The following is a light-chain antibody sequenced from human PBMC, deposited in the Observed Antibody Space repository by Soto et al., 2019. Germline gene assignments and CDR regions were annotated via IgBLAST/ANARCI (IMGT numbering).Light chain of an antibody. CDR2: EVS. CDR3: CSDAGTNTYV. CDR1: TSHVGTYGL. V-gene: IGLV2-23*02. J-gene: IGLJ1*01. Sequence: QSVLTQPASVSGSPGQSITISCTGTTSHVGTYGLVSWYQQYPGKAPKLMIYEVSKRPSGVSNRFSCSKSGNTASLTISGLQAEDEADYYCCSDAGTNTYVLGTGTKLTVL.